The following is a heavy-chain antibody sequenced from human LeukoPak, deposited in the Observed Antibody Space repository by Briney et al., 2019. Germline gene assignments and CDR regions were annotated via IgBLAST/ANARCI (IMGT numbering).Heavy chain of an antibody. D-gene: IGHD2-15*01. Sequence: GGSLRLSCAASGFTFSSYAMSWVRQAPGKGLEWVSAISGRGGSTYYADSVKGRFTISRDNSKNTLYLQMNSLRAEDTAVYYCAKGVESFVVVVAASDYWGQGTLVTVSS. CDR1: GFTFSSYA. V-gene: IGHV3-23*01. CDR3: AKGVESFVVVVAASDY. J-gene: IGHJ4*02. CDR2: ISGRGGST.